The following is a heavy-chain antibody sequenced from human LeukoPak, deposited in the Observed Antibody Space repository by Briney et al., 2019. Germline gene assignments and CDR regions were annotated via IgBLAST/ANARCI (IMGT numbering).Heavy chain of an antibody. Sequence: GVLRLSCAASGFTFSSYAMSWVRQAPGKGLEWVSAISGSGGSTYYADPVKGRFTISRDNSKNTLYLQMNSLRAEDTAVYYCARYIVVVPAAIRDLPSPYYYYGMDVWGQGTTVTVSS. CDR2: ISGSGGST. V-gene: IGHV3-23*01. CDR1: GFTFSSYA. J-gene: IGHJ6*02. CDR3: ARYIVVVPAAIRDLPSPYYYYGMDV. D-gene: IGHD2-2*02.